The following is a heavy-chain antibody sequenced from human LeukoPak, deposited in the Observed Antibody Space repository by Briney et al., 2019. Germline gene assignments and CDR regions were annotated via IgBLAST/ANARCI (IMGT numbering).Heavy chain of an antibody. CDR2: IYYSGST. CDR1: GGSISSSSYY. J-gene: IGHJ4*02. V-gene: IGHV4-39*01. Sequence: SETLSLTCTVSGGSISSSSYYWGWIRQPPGRGLEWVGSIYYSGSTYYNPSLKRRVTISVDTSKNQFSLKLSSVTAADTAVYYCARHREWLVQGGQFDYWGQGTLVTVSS. CDR3: ARHREWLVQGGQFDY. D-gene: IGHD6-19*01.